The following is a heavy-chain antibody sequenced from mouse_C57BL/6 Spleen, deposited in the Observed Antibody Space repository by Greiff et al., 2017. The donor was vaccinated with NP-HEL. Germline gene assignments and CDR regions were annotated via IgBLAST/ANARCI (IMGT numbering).Heavy chain of an antibody. CDR2: IHPNSGST. D-gene: IGHD2-4*01. CDR1: GYTFTSYW. V-gene: IGHV1-64*01. Sequence: QVQLQQPGAELVKPGASVKLSCKASGYTFTSYWMHWVKQRPGQGLEWIGMIHPNSGSTNYNEKFKSKATLTVDKSSSTAYMQLSSLTSEDSAVYYCARIYYDYDPFAYWGQGTLVTGSA. J-gene: IGHJ3*01. CDR3: ARIYYDYDPFAY.